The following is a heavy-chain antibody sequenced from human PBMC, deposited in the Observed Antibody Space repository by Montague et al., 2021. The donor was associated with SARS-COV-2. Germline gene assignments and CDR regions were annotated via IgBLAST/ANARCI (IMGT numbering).Heavy chain of an antibody. J-gene: IGHJ4*02. CDR2: IYYSGTT. Sequence: SETLSLTCTVSGGSISSSTYYWGWIRQPPGKGLEWIGTIYYSGTTYYNPSLKSRATISINTSRNKFSLNLKSVTAADTAVYYCARADYYGSLENWGQGTLVPVSS. D-gene: IGHD3-10*01. CDR1: GGSISSSTYY. V-gene: IGHV4-39*01. CDR3: ARADYYGSLEN.